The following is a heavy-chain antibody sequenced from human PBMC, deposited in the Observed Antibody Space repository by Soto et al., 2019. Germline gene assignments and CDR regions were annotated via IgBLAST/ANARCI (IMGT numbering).Heavy chain of an antibody. Sequence: EVQLLQSGGGLVQPGGSLRLSCAASGFTLTTYAMSWVRQAPGKGLEWVSGISGSGANTYYADSVRGRFTVSRDYSENTLYLQMDNLRAEDTALYYCSKGHHISGYYEWLDPWGQGTLVTVSS. V-gene: IGHV3-23*01. CDR1: GFTLTTYA. J-gene: IGHJ5*02. CDR2: ISGSGANT. CDR3: SKGHHISGYYEWLDP. D-gene: IGHD3-22*01.